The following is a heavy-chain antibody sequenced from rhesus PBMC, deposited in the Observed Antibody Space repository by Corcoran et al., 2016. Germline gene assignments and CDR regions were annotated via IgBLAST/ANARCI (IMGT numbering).Heavy chain of an antibody. CDR2: IYGSSTST. CDR1: GGSISDSYR. Sequence: QVQLQESGPGVVKPSETLSLTCAVSGGSISDSYRWSWTRQPPGQGLEWIGYIYGSSTSTNYNPSLKSRVTISKDTSKNQFSLKLSSVTAADTAVYYCARDGGSWGFDYWGQGVLVTVSS. CDR3: ARDGGSWGFDY. D-gene: IGHD6-25*01. V-gene: IGHV4S10*01. J-gene: IGHJ4*01.